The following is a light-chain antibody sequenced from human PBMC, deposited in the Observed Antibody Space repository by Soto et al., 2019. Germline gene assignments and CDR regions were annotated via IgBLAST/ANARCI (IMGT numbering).Light chain of an antibody. V-gene: IGLV4-69*01. CDR3: KTWGSGIVV. J-gene: IGLJ2*01. CDR2: LNSDGTH. Sequence: QPVLTQSPSASASLGASVKLTCTLSSGHSNYAIAWHQQQSEKGPRYLMKLNSDGTHSKGDGIPDRFSGSSSGAERYLTIPSLQYEDEAASYFKTWGSGIVVFGGGTKLTVL. CDR1: SGHSNYA.